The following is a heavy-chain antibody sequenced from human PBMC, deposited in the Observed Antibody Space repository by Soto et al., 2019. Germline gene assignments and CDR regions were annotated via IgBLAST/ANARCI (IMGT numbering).Heavy chain of an antibody. CDR2: IIPIFGTA. D-gene: IGHD5-18*01. CDR3: ASPRERGYSYGAQFEY. Sequence: SVKVSCKASAGTFSSYAISWVRQAPGQGLEWMGGIIPIFGTANYAQKFQGRVTITADESTSTAYMELSSLRSEDTAVYYCASPRERGYSYGAQFEYWGQGTLVTVSS. CDR1: AGTFSSYA. V-gene: IGHV1-69*13. J-gene: IGHJ4*02.